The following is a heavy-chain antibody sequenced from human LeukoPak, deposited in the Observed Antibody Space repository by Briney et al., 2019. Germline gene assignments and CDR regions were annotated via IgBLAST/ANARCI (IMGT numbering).Heavy chain of an antibody. V-gene: IGHV1-2*02. CDR1: GYTFTGYY. D-gene: IGHD3-22*01. Sequence: GASVKVSCKASGYTFTGYYMHWVRQAPGQGLEWMGWINPNSGGTNYAQKFQGRVTMTRDTSISTAYMELSRLRSDDTAVYYCARGAVSDRITMIVVVIEHDYWGQGTLVTVPS. CDR2: INPNSGGT. J-gene: IGHJ4*02. CDR3: ARGAVSDRITMIVVVIEHDY.